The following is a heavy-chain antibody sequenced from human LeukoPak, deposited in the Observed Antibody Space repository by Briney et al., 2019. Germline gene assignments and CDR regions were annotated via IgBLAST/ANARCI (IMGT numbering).Heavy chain of an antibody. V-gene: IGHV3-33*06. CDR3: AKVKGEVIGAFDI. J-gene: IGHJ3*02. CDR1: GFTFSSYG. CDR2: IWYDGSNK. D-gene: IGHD3-16*01. Sequence: GGSLRLSCAASGFTFSSYGMHWVRQAPGKGLEWVAVIWYDGSNKYYADSVKGRFTISRDNSKNTLYLQMNSLRAEDTAVYYCAKVKGEVIGAFDIWGQGTMVTVSS.